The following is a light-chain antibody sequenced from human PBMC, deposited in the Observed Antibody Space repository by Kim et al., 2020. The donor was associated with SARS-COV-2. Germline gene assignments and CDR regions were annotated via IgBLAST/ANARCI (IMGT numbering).Light chain of an antibody. CDR1: IGRSIYA. V-gene: IGLV4-69*01. CDR3: QTWGTGITA. Sequence: SVKLTETLSIGRSIYAIAGHQQHPEKGHRYLLKFNCVGSPIKGDGIPDRFSGSSSGDERYPTISSLQSEDEADYFCQTWGTGITAFGGGTKLTVL. J-gene: IGLJ2*01. CDR2: FNCVGSP.